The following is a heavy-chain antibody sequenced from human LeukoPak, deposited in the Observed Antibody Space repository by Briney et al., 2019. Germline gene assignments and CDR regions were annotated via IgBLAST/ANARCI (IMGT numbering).Heavy chain of an antibody. D-gene: IGHD3-10*01. CDR1: GGSFSGYY. J-gene: IGHJ4*02. Sequence: KSSETLSLTCAVYGGSFSGYYWSRIRQPPGKGLEWIGEINHSGSTNYNPSLKSRVTISVDTSKNQFSLKLSSVTAADTAVYYCAREESRYGSGSYYKISTARRFDFWGQGTLVTVSS. CDR3: AREESRYGSGSYYKISTARRFDF. V-gene: IGHV4-34*01. CDR2: INHSGST.